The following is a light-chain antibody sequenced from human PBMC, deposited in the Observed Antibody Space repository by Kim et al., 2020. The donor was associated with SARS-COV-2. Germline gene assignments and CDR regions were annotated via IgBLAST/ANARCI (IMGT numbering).Light chain of an antibody. V-gene: IGKV3-11*01. CDR3: QQRDSWPRT. J-gene: IGKJ1*01. CDR2: DAS. Sequence: EIVLTQSPATLSLSPGDRATLSCRASQNINNYLAWYQQKPGQAPRLLMFDASTRATGVPAKFSGSGFGTDFTLTISSLEPEDFAVYFCQQRDSWPRTFGQGTKVDIK. CDR1: QNINNY.